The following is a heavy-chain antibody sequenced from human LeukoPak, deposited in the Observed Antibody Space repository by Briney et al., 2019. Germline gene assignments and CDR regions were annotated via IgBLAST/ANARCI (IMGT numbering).Heavy chain of an antibody. CDR2: INPSGGST. CDR1: GYSFTTYY. CDR3: ARAEPFSGGWYYHY. Sequence: ASVTVSCTASGYSFTTYYMHWVRQPPGQGLEWMGIINPSGGSTDYSQRFQGRVTMTRDTSTSTVHMELSSLRSDDTAVYYCARAEPFSGGWYYHYWGQGTLVTVSS. D-gene: IGHD6-19*01. J-gene: IGHJ4*02. V-gene: IGHV1-46*01.